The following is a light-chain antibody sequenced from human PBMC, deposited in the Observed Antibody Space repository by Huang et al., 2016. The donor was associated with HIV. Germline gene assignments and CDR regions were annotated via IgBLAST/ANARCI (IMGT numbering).Light chain of an antibody. CDR2: AAS. J-gene: IGKJ3*01. CDR1: QSVSSN. V-gene: IGKV3-15*01. Sequence: EIVMTQSPVTLSVVPGQKVTVSCRASQSVSSNLAWYQQKPGQPPRLLISAASTRATGIPARFSGSGSGTEFILTISSLQSEDFAVYFCQHYDNWPITFGPGTKVDMK. CDR3: QHYDNWPIT.